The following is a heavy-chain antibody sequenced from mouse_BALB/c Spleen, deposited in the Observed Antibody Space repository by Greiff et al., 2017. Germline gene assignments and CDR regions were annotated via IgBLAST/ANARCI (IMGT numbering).Heavy chain of an antibody. J-gene: IGHJ3*01. D-gene: IGHD2-2*01. Sequence: VQLQQSGPELVKPGASVKMSCKASGYTFTDYYMTWVKPSHGKSLEWIGDINPNNGDTFYNQKFKGKATLTVDKSSSTAYMQLNRLTSEDSAVYYCARGGLRRAGFAYWGQGTLVTVSA. V-gene: IGHV1-26*01. CDR3: ARGGLRRAGFAY. CDR2: INPNNGDT. CDR1: GYTFTDYY.